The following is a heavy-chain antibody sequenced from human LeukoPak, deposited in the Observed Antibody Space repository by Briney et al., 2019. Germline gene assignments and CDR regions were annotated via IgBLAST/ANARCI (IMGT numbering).Heavy chain of an antibody. CDR1: GYSISSVYY. J-gene: IGHJ4*02. D-gene: IGHD1-14*01. CDR2: IYHSGSA. V-gene: IGHV4-38-2*02. Sequence: SETLSLTCTVSGYSISSVYYWGWIRQPPGKGLEWIGSIYHSGSAYYNPSLKSRLTISVDTSDNQFSLNLTSVTAADTAVYFCARAPHTSPTDYYFDFWGPGTLVTVSS. CDR3: ARAPHTSPTDYYFDF.